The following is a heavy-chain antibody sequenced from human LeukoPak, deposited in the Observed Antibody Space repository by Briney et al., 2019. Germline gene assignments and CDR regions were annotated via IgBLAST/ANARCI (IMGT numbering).Heavy chain of an antibody. V-gene: IGHV3-53*01. J-gene: IGHJ3*01. Sequence: PGGSLRPSCAASGFTVSSNYMSWVRQGPGKGLEWIALINNDGSTHYTDSVKSRFTISRDTSRNTLFLQMNSLRVEDSAMYYCVKRLTLGDLSIKGAFALWGQGTLVTVAS. CDR3: VKRLTLGDLSIKGAFAL. D-gene: IGHD3-16*02. CDR1: GFTVSSNY. CDR2: INNDGST.